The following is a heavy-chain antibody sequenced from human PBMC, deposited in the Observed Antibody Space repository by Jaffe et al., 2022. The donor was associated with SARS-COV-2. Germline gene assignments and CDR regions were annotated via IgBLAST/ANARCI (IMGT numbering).Heavy chain of an antibody. J-gene: IGHJ4*02. CDR1: GFHFSSYD. CDR2: ISYGGSNK. CDR3: ARDLGPSFSLGKDS. D-gene: IGHD2-2*01. V-gene: IGHV3-30*04. Sequence: QVQLVESGGGVVQPGRSLRLSCEASGFHFSSYDMHWVRQAPGKGLEWVAVISYGGSNKNYEDSVRGRFTVSRDNSKNTLYLQMNRLRPEDTAVYYCARDLGPSFSLGKDSWGQGTLVIVSS.